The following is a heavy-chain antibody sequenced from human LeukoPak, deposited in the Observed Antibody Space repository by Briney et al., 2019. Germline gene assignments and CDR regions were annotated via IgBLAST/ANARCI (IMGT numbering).Heavy chain of an antibody. CDR2: IYTSGST. V-gene: IGHV4-61*02. CDR1: GGSISSGSYY. Sequence: SQTLSLTCTVSGGSISSGSYYWSWIRQPAGKGLKWIGRIYTSGSTNYNPSLKSRVTISVDTSKNQFSLKLSSVTAADTAVYYCARFSSRYGSGSYHKLGAWFDPWGQGTLVTVSS. CDR3: ARFSSRYGSGSYHKLGAWFDP. J-gene: IGHJ5*02. D-gene: IGHD3-10*01.